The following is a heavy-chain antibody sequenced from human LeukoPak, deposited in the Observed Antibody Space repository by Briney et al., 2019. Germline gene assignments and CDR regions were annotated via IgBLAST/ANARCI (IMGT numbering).Heavy chain of an antibody. J-gene: IGHJ4*02. CDR2: ISPSGDRT. Sequence: QTGGSLRLSCAAPGFTFGSYAMSWVRQAPGKGLEWVSFISPSGDRTSNADSVEGRFTISRDNPRNTLYLQMNSLRDEDTAVYYCAIMHGYYDGSGYWVQWGQGTLVTVSS. D-gene: IGHD3-22*01. V-gene: IGHV3-23*01. CDR1: GFTFGSYA. CDR3: AIMHGYYDGSGYWVQ.